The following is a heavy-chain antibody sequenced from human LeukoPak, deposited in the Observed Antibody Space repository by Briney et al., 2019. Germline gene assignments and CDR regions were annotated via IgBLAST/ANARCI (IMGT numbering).Heavy chain of an antibody. J-gene: IGHJ4*02. CDR3: AKDSYDFWSGYYTDKLFDY. Sequence: GGSLRLSCAASGFTFSSYWMHWVRQAPGKGLVWVSRINSDGSSTSYADSVKGRFTISRDNAKNTLYLQMNSLRAEDTAVYYCAKDSYDFWSGYYTDKLFDYWGQGTLVTVSS. V-gene: IGHV3-74*01. CDR2: INSDGSST. D-gene: IGHD3-3*01. CDR1: GFTFSSYW.